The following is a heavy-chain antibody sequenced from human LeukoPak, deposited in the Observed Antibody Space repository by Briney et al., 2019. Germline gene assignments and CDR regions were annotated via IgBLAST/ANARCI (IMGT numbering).Heavy chain of an antibody. CDR3: ASPYGSGSYYAFDY. CDR2: ISGSGGST. V-gene: IGHV3-23*01. J-gene: IGHJ4*02. D-gene: IGHD3-10*01. CDR1: KFNFNSYG. Sequence: GGSLRLSCTTSKFNFNSYGMTWVRQAPGKGLEWVSSISGSGGSTQYAASVQGRFTISRDNSKNTLYLQMNSLRAEDTAVYYCASPYGSGSYYAFDYWGQGTLVTVSS.